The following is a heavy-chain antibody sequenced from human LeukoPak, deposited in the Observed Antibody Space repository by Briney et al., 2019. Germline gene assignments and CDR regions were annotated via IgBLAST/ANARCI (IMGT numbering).Heavy chain of an antibody. CDR2: IYYSGST. CDR3: ARHFGT. J-gene: IGHJ4*02. CDR1: GGSVSSSYYY. V-gene: IGHV4-39*01. D-gene: IGHD3/OR15-3a*01. Sequence: SETLSLTCTVSGGSVSSSYYYWGWIRQPPGKGLEWIGSIYYSGSTYYNPSLKSRVTISVDTSKNQFSLKLRSVTAADTAVYYCARHFGTRGQGTLVTVSS.